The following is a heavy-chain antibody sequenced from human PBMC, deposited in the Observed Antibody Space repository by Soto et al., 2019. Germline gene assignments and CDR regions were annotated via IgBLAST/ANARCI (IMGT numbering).Heavy chain of an antibody. CDR2: INAGNGNK. V-gene: IGHV1-3*01. D-gene: IGHD1-26*01. CDR1: GYTFTSYA. Sequence: ASVKVSCKASGYTFTSYAMHWVRQAPGQRLEWMGWINAGNGNKKYSQKFQGRVTITRDTSASTAYMELSSLRSEDTAVYYCATTQIAGGGYYYGMDVWGQGTTVTVSS. CDR3: ATTQIAGGGYYYGMDV. J-gene: IGHJ6*02.